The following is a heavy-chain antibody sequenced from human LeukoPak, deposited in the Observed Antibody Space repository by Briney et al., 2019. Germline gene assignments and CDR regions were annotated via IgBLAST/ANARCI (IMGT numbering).Heavy chain of an antibody. CDR3: ARGTELTRTSGHYPFDY. V-gene: IGHV4-4*07. D-gene: IGHD1-7*01. J-gene: IGHJ4*02. CDR2: ISGSGTA. Sequence: SETLSLTCTVSAGSINTYFWTWVRQPAGKGLEWIGRISGSGTAYYNPSLESRVTISLDTATNQLFLRMTSVSAADTAVYYCARGTELTRTSGHYPFDYWGQGTLDSVSS. CDR1: AGSINTYF.